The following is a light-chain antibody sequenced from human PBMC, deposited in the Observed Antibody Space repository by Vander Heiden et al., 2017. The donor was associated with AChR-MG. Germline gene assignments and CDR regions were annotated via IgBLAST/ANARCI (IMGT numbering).Light chain of an antibody. Sequence: SYELTQPPSVSVSPGQPASIPCSGDKLGDKYACWYQQKPGQSPVLVIYQDSKRPSGIPERFSGSNSGNTATLTISGTQAMDEADYYCQAWDSSTAPSYVFGTGTKVTVL. V-gene: IGLV3-1*01. J-gene: IGLJ1*01. CDR3: QAWDSSTAPSYV. CDR2: QDS. CDR1: KLGDKY.